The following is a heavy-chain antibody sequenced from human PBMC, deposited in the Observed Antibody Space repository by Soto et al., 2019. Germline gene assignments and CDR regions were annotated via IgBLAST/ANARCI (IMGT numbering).Heavy chain of an antibody. J-gene: IGHJ4*02. CDR3: AKEDEKREVQLVDY. CDR1: WFSFHSFC. Sequence: PGGAPGLSPADPWFSFHSFCIAWVRPGPGKGLEWVAVISYDGSNKYYADSVKGRFTISRDNSKNTLYLQMNSLRAEDTAVYYCAKEDEKREVQLVDYWGQGTLVTVSS. V-gene: IGHV3-30*18. D-gene: IGHD6-13*01. CDR2: ISYDGSNK.